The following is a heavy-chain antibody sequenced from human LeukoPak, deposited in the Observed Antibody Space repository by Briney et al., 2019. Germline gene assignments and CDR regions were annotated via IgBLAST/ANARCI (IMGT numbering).Heavy chain of an antibody. CDR3: ARHEWTLLGLPETRRDYSNMDV. CDR1: GDSISTSSYF. J-gene: IGHJ6*03. D-gene: IGHD3-3*01. V-gene: IGHV4-39*01. Sequence: PSETLSLTCTVSGDSISTSSYFWGWIRQPPGKGLEWIGSIFYNGNTYDNPSLKSRVTISVDSSKNQFSLKMNFVTAADTAVYYCARHEWTLLGLPETRRDYSNMDVWGEGTTVIVSS. CDR2: IFYNGNT.